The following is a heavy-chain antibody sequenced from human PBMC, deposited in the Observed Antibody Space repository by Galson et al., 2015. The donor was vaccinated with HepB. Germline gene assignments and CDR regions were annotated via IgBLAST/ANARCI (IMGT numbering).Heavy chain of an antibody. Sequence: SLRLSCAASGFTFSSYTMNWVRQAPGKGLESVSYISSTGTTMYYADAAKGRFTTSRDNAQNSLYLQMNSLRDEDTAVYYCARVYFGSGSSSAYWSFDLRARGPLVTVSS. J-gene: IGHJ2*01. D-gene: IGHD3-10*01. CDR1: GFTFSSYT. CDR2: ISSTGTTM. V-gene: IGHV3-48*02. CDR3: ARVYFGSGSSSAYWSFDL.